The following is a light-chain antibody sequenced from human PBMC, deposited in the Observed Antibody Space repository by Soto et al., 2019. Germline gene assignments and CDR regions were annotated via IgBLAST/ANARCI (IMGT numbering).Light chain of an antibody. Sequence: EIVLTQSPGTLSLSPGERATLSCRASQSVSSSYLAWYQQKPGQAPRLVIYGASSRATGIPDRFSGSGFGADVTLTISRLEPEDFSVYYCQHYGSSMLTFGGGTKVEIK. CDR1: QSVSSSY. J-gene: IGKJ4*01. CDR2: GAS. CDR3: QHYGSSMLT. V-gene: IGKV3-20*01.